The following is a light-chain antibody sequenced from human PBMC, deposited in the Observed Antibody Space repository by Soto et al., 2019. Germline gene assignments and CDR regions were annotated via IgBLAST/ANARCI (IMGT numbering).Light chain of an antibody. CDR1: QSVLYSSNNKNY. J-gene: IGKJ1*01. CDR3: QQYFTSPQT. Sequence: DIVMTQSPDSLAVSLGERATIKCKSSQSVLYSSNNKNYLAWYQQKPGQPPKLLIYWASTRESGVPDRFSGSGSGTDFTLSISTLQAEDVAVYHCQQYFTSPQTFGQGTKVEIK. CDR2: WAS. V-gene: IGKV4-1*01.